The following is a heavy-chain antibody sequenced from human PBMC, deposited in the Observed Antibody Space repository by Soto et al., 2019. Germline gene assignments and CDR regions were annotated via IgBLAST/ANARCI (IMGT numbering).Heavy chain of an antibody. CDR2: IKSKTDGGTT. V-gene: IGHV3-15*07. J-gene: IGHJ6*02. D-gene: IGHD3-10*01. CDR1: GFTFSNAW. CDR3: TTGETTMVRGVRQYGMDV. Sequence: GGSLRLSCAASGFTFSNAWMNWVRQAPGKGLEWVGRIKSKTDGGTTDYAAPVKGRFTISRDDSKNTLYLQMNSLKTEDTAVYYCTTGETTMVRGVRQYGMDVWGQGTTVTVSS.